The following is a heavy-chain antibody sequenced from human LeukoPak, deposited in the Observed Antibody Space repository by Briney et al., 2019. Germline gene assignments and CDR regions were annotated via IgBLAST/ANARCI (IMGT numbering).Heavy chain of an antibody. J-gene: IGHJ4*02. CDR1: GASISNSNYC. D-gene: IGHD2/OR15-2a*01. Sequence: SETLSHTCTVSGASISNSNYCWVWIRQPPGKGLEWIGTISCAGGNYYNPSLQTRLTTSVGTSSNQFSLKLSSVTAADTAVYYCARRNYPYYFDYWGQGTLVTVSS. CDR3: ARRNYPYYFDY. V-gene: IGHV4-39*01. CDR2: ISCAGGN.